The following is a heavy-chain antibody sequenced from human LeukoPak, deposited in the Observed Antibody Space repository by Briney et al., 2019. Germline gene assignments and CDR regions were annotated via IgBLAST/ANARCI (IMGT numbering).Heavy chain of an antibody. CDR1: GGSISSSSYY. Sequence: SETLSLTCTVSGGSISSSSYYWGWIRQPPGKGLEWIGSIYYSGSTYYNPSLKSRVTISVDTSKNQFSLKLSSVTAADTAVYYCARGPAVDYWGQGTLVTVSS. V-gene: IGHV4-39*01. CDR3: ARGPAVDY. D-gene: IGHD1-14*01. J-gene: IGHJ4*02. CDR2: IYYSGST.